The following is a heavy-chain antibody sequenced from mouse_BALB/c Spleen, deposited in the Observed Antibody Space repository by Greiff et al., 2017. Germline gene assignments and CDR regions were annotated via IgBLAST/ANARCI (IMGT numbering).Heavy chain of an antibody. V-gene: IGHV1S56*01. CDR2: IYPGNVNT. J-gene: IGHJ4*01. CDR3: ARRGYGNDAMDY. Sequence: VQLQESGPELVKPGASVRISCKASGYTFTSYYIHWVKQRPGQGLEWIGWIYPGNVNTKYNEKFKGKATLTADKSSSTAYMQLSSLTSEDSAVYFCARRGYGNDAMDYWGQGTSVTVSS. CDR1: GYTFTSYY. D-gene: IGHD1-1*01.